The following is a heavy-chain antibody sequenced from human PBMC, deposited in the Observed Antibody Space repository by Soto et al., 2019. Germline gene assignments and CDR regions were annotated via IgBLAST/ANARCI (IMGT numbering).Heavy chain of an antibody. D-gene: IGHD2-21*02. CDR1: GFTFSSYS. J-gene: IGHJ4*02. CDR2: ISASGHYT. Sequence: EVQLVEAGGGLVKPGGSLRLSCAASGFTFSSYSINWVRQAPGRGLEWVSSISASGHYTYYADSLKGRFSISRDNANNSVYRQMNSLRADDTAVYYCARGTCGGDCLFDYWGQGTLVTVSS. CDR3: ARGTCGGDCLFDY. V-gene: IGHV3-21*06.